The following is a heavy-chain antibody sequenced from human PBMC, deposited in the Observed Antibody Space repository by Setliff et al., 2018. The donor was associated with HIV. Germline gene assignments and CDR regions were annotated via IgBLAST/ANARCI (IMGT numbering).Heavy chain of an antibody. CDR2: ISPNNGAA. CDR1: GYMILGYK. CDR3: ARVRTLDTPVDAFDI. V-gene: IGHV1-2*06. J-gene: IGHJ3*02. D-gene: IGHD2-15*01. Sequence: ASVKVSCKAIGYMILGYKMNWVRQAPGQGLEWIGRISPNNGAAEYAPKFQGRVSMTLDTSISTAYLEIPRLTSDDTAVYYCARVRTLDTPVDAFDIWGQGTMVTVSS.